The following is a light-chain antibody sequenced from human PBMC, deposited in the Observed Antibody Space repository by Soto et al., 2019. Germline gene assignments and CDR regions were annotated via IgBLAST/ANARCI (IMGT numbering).Light chain of an antibody. CDR3: LHYGGSPLT. CDR1: QGISNY. V-gene: IGKV1-27*01. Sequence: DIQMTQSPSSLSASVGYRVTITCRASQGISNYLAWYQQKPGKVPKLLIYAASTLQSGVPSRFSGSGSGTDFTLTIGRLEPGDFAVYYCLHYGGSPLTFGQGTRREIK. CDR2: AAS. J-gene: IGKJ5*01.